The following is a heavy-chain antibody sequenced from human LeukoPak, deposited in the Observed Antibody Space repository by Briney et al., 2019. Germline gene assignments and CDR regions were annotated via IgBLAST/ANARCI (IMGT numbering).Heavy chain of an antibody. CDR2: IYYSGST. CDR1: GGSISSGDYY. CDR3: ARVVYGDYLDY. J-gene: IGHJ4*02. D-gene: IGHD4-17*01. Sequence: SETLSLTCTVPGGSISSGDYYWSWIRQPPGKGPEWIGYIYYSGSTYYNPSLKSRVTISVDTSKNQFSLKLSSVTAADTAVYYCARVVYGDYLDYWGQGTLVTVSS. V-gene: IGHV4-30-4*01.